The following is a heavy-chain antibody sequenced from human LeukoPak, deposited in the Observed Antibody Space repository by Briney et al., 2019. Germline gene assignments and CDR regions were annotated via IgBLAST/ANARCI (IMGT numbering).Heavy chain of an antibody. CDR3: AKGGIGV. V-gene: IGHV3-30*02. CDR2: IRYDGSNK. Sequence: GGSLRLSCAASGFTVSSNYMSWVRQAPGKGLEWVAFIRYDGSNKYYADSVKGRFTISRDNSKNTLYLQMNSLRAEDTAVYYCAKGGIGVWGKGTTVTVSS. CDR1: GFTVSSNY. J-gene: IGHJ6*04. D-gene: IGHD3-3*02.